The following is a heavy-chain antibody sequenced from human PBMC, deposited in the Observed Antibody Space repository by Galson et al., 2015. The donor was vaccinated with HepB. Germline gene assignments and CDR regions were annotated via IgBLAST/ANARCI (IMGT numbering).Heavy chain of an antibody. J-gene: IGHJ6*02. CDR3: ARDRGDYVYYYYGMDV. D-gene: IGHD4-17*01. CDR2: IWYDGSNK. CDR1: GFTFSSYG. Sequence: SLRLSCAASGFTFSSYGMHWVRQAPGKGLEWVAVIWYDGSNKYYADSVKGRFTISGDNAKNSLYLQMNSLRAEDTAVYYCARDRGDYVYYYYGMDVWGQGTTVTVSS. V-gene: IGHV3-33*08.